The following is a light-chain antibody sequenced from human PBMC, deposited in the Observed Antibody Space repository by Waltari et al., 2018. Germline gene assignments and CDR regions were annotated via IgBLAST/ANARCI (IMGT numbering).Light chain of an antibody. CDR1: NTILYRSYNKDC. CDR3: QQYCTSPCT. V-gene: IGKV4-1*01. J-gene: IGKJ2*02. CDR2: WSS. Sequence: DLLMPPSPDSLAVSLGEMATIPCRSRNTILYRSYNKDCLAWHQQKPGQPPKVLIYWSSTRESGVPDRFSGSGSGTEFTLTISSLQPEDGAVYYCQQYCTSPCTFGQGTRLEIK.